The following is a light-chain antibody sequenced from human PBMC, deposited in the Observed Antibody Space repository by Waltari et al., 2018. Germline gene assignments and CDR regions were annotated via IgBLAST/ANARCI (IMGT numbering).Light chain of an antibody. V-gene: IGLV2-11*01. CDR3: CSYAGSYSPWV. CDR2: DVS. Sequence: QSALTQPRSVSGSPGQSVTISCTGTSSDVGGYNYVSWYQQHPGKAPKLMIYDVSNRPSGVPDRFSGSKSGNTASLTISGRQAEDEADYYCCSYAGSYSPWVFGGGTKLTVL. CDR1: SSDVGGYNY. J-gene: IGLJ3*02.